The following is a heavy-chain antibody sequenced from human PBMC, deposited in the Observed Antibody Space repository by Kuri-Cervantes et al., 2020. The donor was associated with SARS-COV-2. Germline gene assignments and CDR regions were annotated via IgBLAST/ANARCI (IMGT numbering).Heavy chain of an antibody. CDR1: GFTFSSYG. CDR2: IWYDGSNK. V-gene: IGHV3-33*01. CDR3: ARPFTRDYYYYYGMDV. J-gene: IGHJ6*02. Sequence: GESLKISCAASGFTFSSYGMHWVRQAPGKGLEWVAVIWYDGSNKYYADSVKGRFTISRDNSKNTLYLQMNSLRAEDTAVYYCARPFTRDYYYYYGMDVWGQGTTVTVSS.